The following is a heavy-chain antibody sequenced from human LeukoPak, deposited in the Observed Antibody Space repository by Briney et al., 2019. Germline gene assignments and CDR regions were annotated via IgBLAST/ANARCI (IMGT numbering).Heavy chain of an antibody. Sequence: ASVKVSCKASGYTFTSYGISWVRQAPGQGLEWMGWISAYNGNTNYAQKLQGRVTMTTDTSTSTAYMELRSLRSDDTAVYYCARDIGEVGAKFNYYYYGMDVWGQGTTVTVSS. CDR1: GYTFTSYG. V-gene: IGHV1-18*01. D-gene: IGHD1-26*01. J-gene: IGHJ6*02. CDR3: ARDIGEVGAKFNYYYYGMDV. CDR2: ISAYNGNT.